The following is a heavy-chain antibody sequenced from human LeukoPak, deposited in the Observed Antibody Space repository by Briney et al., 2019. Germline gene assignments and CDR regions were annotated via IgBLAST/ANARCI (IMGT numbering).Heavy chain of an antibody. V-gene: IGHV1-2*06. CDR3: ARDQSYYPPGSYYHHYYPYMDV. J-gene: IGHJ6*03. D-gene: IGHD3-10*01. Sequence: ASVKVSCKASGYTFTGYDMHWVRQAPGQGLEWMGRINPNSGAANYAQKFQGRVTITGDTSISTAYMELSSRRSEDTAVYYCARDQSYYPPGSYYHHYYPYMDVSGKGTTLTVSS. CDR2: INPNSGAA. CDR1: GYTFTGYD.